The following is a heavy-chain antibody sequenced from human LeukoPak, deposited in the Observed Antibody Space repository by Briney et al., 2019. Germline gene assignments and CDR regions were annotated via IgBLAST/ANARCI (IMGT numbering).Heavy chain of an antibody. D-gene: IGHD3-3*01. CDR3: ARTYYDFWSGYPYGGYFDY. CDR2: IYSGVST. CDR1: GFTVSSNY. J-gene: IGHJ4*02. Sequence: GXXLRLSCAASGFTVSSNYMSWVRQAPGKGLEWVSVIYSGVSTYSADSVNCRFTLSRDNSNNTLYLQMNSLRAEDTAVYYCARTYYDFWSGYPYGGYFDYWGQGTLVTVSS. V-gene: IGHV3-66*02.